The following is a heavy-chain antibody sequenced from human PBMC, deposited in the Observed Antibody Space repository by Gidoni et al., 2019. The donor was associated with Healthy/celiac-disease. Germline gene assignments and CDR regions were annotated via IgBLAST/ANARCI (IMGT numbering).Heavy chain of an antibody. CDR1: GLTFSSYA. CDR3: AKQGADSSGLDV. Sequence: EVQLLESGGGLVQPGGSLRLPCSASGLTFSSYAMGWVRQAPGKGLEWGSAIIGSGGSTYYADSVKGRFTSSRDNSKNTLYLQMNSLRAEDTAVYYCAKQGADSSGLDVWGKGTTVTVSS. J-gene: IGHJ6*04. V-gene: IGHV3-23*01. CDR2: IIGSGGST. D-gene: IGHD6-19*01.